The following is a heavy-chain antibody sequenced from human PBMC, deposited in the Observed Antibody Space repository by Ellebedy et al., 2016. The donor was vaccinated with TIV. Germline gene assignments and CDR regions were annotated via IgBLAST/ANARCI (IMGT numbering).Heavy chain of an antibody. D-gene: IGHD3-10*01. CDR2: IKEDGGDK. CDR3: VKNSFGELPY. V-gene: IGHV3-7*05. CDR1: GFAFSSYW. Sequence: GESLKISXAASGFAFSSYWMTWVRQAPGKGLEWVANIKEDGGDKYYVDSVKGRFTISRDNAKNSLYLQMSSLRAEDTAVYYCVKNSFGELPYWGQGTLVTVSS. J-gene: IGHJ4*02.